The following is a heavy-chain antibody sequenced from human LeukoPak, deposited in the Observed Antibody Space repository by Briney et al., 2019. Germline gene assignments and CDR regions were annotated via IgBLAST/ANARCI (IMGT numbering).Heavy chain of an antibody. CDR3: ARDTSKIRGVAKYFQH. Sequence: GGSLRLSCAASGFTFSSYAMHWDRQAPGKGLEWVAVISYDGSNKYYADSVKGRFTISRDNSKNTLYLQMNSLRAEDTAVYYCARDTSKIRGVAKYFQHWGQGTLVTVSS. J-gene: IGHJ1*01. V-gene: IGHV3-30*04. CDR2: ISYDGSNK. D-gene: IGHD3-10*01. CDR1: GFTFSSYA.